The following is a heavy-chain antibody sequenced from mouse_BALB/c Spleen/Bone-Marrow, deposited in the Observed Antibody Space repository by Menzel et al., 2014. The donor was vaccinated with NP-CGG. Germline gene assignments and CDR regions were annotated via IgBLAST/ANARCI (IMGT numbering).Heavy chain of an antibody. Sequence: VQLQQSEAELVKPGASVKLSCTASGFNIKDTYMHWVKQRPEQGLEWIGRIDPANGNTKYDPKFQGKATITADTSSNTAYLQLSSLTSEDTAVYYCAAYYRYLAWFAYWGQGTLVTVSA. CDR1: GFNIKDTY. CDR3: AAYYRYLAWFAY. CDR2: IDPANGNT. J-gene: IGHJ3*01. D-gene: IGHD2-14*01. V-gene: IGHV14-3*02.